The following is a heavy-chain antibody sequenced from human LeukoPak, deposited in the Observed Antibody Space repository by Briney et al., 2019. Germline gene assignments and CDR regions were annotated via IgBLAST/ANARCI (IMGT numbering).Heavy chain of an antibody. D-gene: IGHD5-24*01. CDR1: GLSFGDYT. V-gene: IGHV3-43*01. Sequence: GGSLRLSCEASGLSFGDYTMHWVRQAPGKGLEWVSLISRNGAATKYADSVRGRFTISRDNSKNSLYLQMNSLRTEDTALYYCAKETRDGYPDYWGQGTLVTVSS. J-gene: IGHJ4*02. CDR2: ISRNGAAT. CDR3: AKETRDGYPDY.